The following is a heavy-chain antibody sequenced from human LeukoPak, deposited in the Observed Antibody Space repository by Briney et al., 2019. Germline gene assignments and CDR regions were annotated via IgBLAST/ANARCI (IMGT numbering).Heavy chain of an antibody. CDR1: GASIRNYY. J-gene: IGHJ4*02. Sequence: SETLSLTCTVSGASIRNYYWSWIRQPAGRGLEWIGRIVPSGSTNYNPSLKSRVTMSVDTSKNQFSLKLNSVTAADTAVYCGAKEGAAPGPDFDYWGQGTLVIVSS. CDR2: IVPSGST. CDR3: AKEGAAPGPDFDY. V-gene: IGHV4-4*07. D-gene: IGHD6-13*01.